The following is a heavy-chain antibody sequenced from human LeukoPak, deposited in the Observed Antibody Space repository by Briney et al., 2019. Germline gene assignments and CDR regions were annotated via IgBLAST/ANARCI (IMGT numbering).Heavy chain of an antibody. CDR3: ERSAYCGGDCYSRGYYFDY. CDR1: GFTFSSYS. D-gene: IGHD2-21*02. Sequence: GGSLRLSCAASGFTFSSYSMNWVRQAPGKGLEWVSSISSSSSYIYYADSVKGRFTISRDNAKNSLYLQMNSLRAEDTAVYYCERSAYCGGDCYSRGYYFDYWGQGTLVTVSS. J-gene: IGHJ4*02. V-gene: IGHV3-21*01. CDR2: ISSSSSYI.